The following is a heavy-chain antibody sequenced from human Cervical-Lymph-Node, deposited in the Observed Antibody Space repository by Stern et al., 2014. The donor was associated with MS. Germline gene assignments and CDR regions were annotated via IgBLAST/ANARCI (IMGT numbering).Heavy chain of an antibody. D-gene: IGHD2-21*02. V-gene: IGHV1-46*03. CDR1: GYTFTSYY. CDR2: INPSGGST. J-gene: IGHJ4*02. CDR3: ARDGGVTQALGY. Sequence: VQLVESGAEVKKPGASVKVSCKASGYTFTSYYMHWVRQAPRQGLEWMGIINPSGGSTSYAQKFQGRVTMTRDTSTSTVYMELSSLRSEDTAVYYCARDGGVTQALGYWGQGTLVTVSS.